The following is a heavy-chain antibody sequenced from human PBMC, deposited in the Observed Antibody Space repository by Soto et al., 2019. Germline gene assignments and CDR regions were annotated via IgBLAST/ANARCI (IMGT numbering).Heavy chain of an antibody. V-gene: IGHV4-39*01. CDR2: IYYSGST. J-gene: IGHJ4*02. CDR3: ARHRRAAHGDYAHDY. CDR1: GGSISSSSYY. Sequence: PSETLSLTCTVSGGSISSSSYYWGWIRQPPGKGLEWIGSIYYSGSTYYNPSLKSRVTISVDTSKNQFSLKLSSVTAADTAVYYCARHRRAAHGDYAHDYWGQGTLVTVSS. D-gene: IGHD4-17*01.